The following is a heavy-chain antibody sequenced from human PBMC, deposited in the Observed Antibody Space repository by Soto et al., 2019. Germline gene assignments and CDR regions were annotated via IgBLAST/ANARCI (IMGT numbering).Heavy chain of an antibody. V-gene: IGHV4-39*01. CDR1: GGSISSRGYY. J-gene: IGHJ5*02. CDR2: IYYSGST. CDR3: ATSNGFDP. Sequence: QLQLQESGPGLVKPSETLSLTCTVSGGSISSRGYYWGWIRQPPGKGLEWIGTIYYSGSTYYNPSLKSRVTISVDTSKNQFSLKLISVTAADTAVYYCATSNGFDPWGQGTLVTVSS.